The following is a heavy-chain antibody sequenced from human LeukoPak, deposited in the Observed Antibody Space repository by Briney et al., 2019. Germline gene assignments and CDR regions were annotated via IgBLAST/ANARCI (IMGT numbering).Heavy chain of an antibody. Sequence: SGPTLVKPTQTLTLTCTFSGFSLSTRGVGVGWIRQPPGKALEWLALIYWDDDKRYSPSLKSRLTITKDTSKNQVVLTMTNMDPVDTATYYCAHSSLVRGVIISNFDYWGQGTLVTVSS. CDR2: IYWDDDK. D-gene: IGHD3-10*01. CDR3: AHSSLVRGVIISNFDY. V-gene: IGHV2-5*02. CDR1: GFSLSTRGVG. J-gene: IGHJ4*02.